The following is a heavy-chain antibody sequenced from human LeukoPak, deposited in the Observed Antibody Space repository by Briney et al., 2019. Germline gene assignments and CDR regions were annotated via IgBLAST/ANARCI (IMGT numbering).Heavy chain of an antibody. J-gene: IGHJ5*02. CDR1: GGSISSSSYY. CDR3: ARRIGFLEWLPNWFDP. Sequence: SETLSLTCTVSGGSISSSSYYWGWIRQPPGKGLEWIGSIYYSGSTYYNPSLKSRVTISVDTSKNQFSLKLSSVTAADTAVYYCARRIGFLEWLPNWFDPWGQGTLVTVSS. V-gene: IGHV4-39*01. CDR2: IYYSGST. D-gene: IGHD3-3*02.